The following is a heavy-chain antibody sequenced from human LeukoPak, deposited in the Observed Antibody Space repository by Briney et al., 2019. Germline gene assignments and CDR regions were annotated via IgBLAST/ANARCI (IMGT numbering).Heavy chain of an antibody. V-gene: IGHV1-2*02. Sequence: ASVKVSCKASGYTFTRYGINWVRQAPGQGLEWMGWINPNSGDTHYAQKFQGRVTMTRDTSISTAYMELSRLRSDDTAVYYCARLAAAGTDYWGQGTLVTVSS. CDR1: GYTFTRYG. D-gene: IGHD6-13*01. CDR3: ARLAAAGTDY. CDR2: INPNSGDT. J-gene: IGHJ4*02.